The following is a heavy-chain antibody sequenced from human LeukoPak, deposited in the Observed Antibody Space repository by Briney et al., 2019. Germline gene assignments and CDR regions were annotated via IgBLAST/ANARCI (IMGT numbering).Heavy chain of an antibody. CDR2: IIPILGIA. D-gene: IGHD6-13*01. CDR3: ARDYALAAAGTGY. V-gene: IGHV1-69*04. Sequence: SVKVSCKASGGTFSSYAISWVRQAPGQGLEWMGRIIPILGIANYAQKFQGRVTITADKSTNTAYMELSSLRSEDTAVYYCARDYALAAAGTGYWGRGTLVTVSS. CDR1: GGTFSSYA. J-gene: IGHJ4*02.